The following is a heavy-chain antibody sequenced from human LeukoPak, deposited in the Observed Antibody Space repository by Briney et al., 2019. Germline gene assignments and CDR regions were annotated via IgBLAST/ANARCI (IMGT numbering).Heavy chain of an antibody. CDR3: AKRYSDGGFDP. Sequence: PGGSLRLSCVAPGLTFSNSAMTWVRQGPGKGLEWVSSISGETNNTYYSDSVKGRFTVSRDNSNNTVVVQMNALTLEGTAIYDCAKRYSDGGFDPWGQGTLVTVSS. V-gene: IGHV3-23*01. J-gene: IGHJ5*02. CDR1: GLTFSNSA. CDR2: ISGETNNT. D-gene: IGHD3-10*01.